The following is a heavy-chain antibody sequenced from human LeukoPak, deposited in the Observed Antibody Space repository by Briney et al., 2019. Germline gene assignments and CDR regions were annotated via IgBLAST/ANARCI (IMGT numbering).Heavy chain of an antibody. CDR2: IWYDGSKT. V-gene: IGHV3-33*06. Sequence: GGSLRLSRAASGFTFSSYAIHWVRQPPGKGLEWVAIIWYDGSKTYYAESVKGRFTISRDNSNNMAYLQMSSLRVEDTAVYFCAKEVGPDLGAWGQGTLVTVSS. D-gene: IGHD1-26*01. J-gene: IGHJ4*02. CDR3: AKEVGPDLGA. CDR1: GFTFSSYA.